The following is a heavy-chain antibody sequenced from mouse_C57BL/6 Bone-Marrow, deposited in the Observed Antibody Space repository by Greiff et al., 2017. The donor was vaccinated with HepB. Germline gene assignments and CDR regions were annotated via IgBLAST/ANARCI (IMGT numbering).Heavy chain of an antibody. V-gene: IGHV5-17*01. J-gene: IGHJ2*01. CDR1: GFTFSDYG. Sequence: EVMLVESGGGLVKPGGSLKLSCAASGFTFSDYGMHWVRQAPEKGLEWVAYISSGSSTIYYADTVKGRFTISRDNAKNTLFRQMTSLRSEDTAMYYCARDGGNYEAYWGQGTTLTVSS. CDR2: ISSGSSTI. D-gene: IGHD2-1*01. CDR3: ARDGGNYEAY.